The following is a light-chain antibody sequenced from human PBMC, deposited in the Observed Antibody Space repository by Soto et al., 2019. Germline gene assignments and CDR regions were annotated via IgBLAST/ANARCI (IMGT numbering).Light chain of an antibody. CDR1: QSVSSY. Sequence: EIVLTQSPATLSLSPGERATLSCRASQSVSSYLAWYQQKQGQAPRLLLYDASNRATGIPARFSGSGSGTDFTLTISSLEPEDLAVYYCQQRSNWPFGGGTKVEIK. J-gene: IGKJ4*01. V-gene: IGKV3-11*01. CDR3: QQRSNWP. CDR2: DAS.